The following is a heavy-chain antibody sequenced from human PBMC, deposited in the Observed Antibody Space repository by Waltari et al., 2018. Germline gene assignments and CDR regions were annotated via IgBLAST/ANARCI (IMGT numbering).Heavy chain of an antibody. CDR2: ISGSGGST. CDR1: GFTFSSYA. D-gene: IGHD2-2*01. Sequence: EVQLLESGGGLVQPGGSLRLSCAASGFTFSSYAMSWVRQAPGKGLEVVSAISGSGGSTYYADSVKGRFTISRDNSKNTLYLQMNSLRAEDTAVYYCASPRHYCSRTSCPYHYGMDVWGQGP. CDR3: ASPRHYCSRTSCPYHYGMDV. J-gene: IGHJ6*02. V-gene: IGHV3-23*01.